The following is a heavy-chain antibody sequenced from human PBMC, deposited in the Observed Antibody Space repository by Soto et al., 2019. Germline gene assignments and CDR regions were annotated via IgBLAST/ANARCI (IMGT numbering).Heavy chain of an antibody. CDR2: ISYTGST. CDR1: GGSIGSMGNS. J-gene: IGHJ5*02. D-gene: IGHD2-15*01. V-gene: IGHV4-31*03. CDR3: ATALGHCSGGSCYWFDP. Sequence: PSETLSLTCTVSGGSIGSMGNSWSWIRQHPGKGLEWIRYISYTGSTHYSPSLKSRVTISIDTSKNHVSLNLSSVTAADTAVYYCATALGHCSGGSCYWFDPWGQGTLVTVSS.